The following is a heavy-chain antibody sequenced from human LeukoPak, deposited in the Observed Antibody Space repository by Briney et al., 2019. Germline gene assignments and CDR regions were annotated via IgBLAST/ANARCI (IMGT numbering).Heavy chain of an antibody. D-gene: IGHD2-2*01. J-gene: IGHJ3*02. V-gene: IGHV3-23*01. CDR1: GFTFSSYG. CDR2: ISGSGGIA. CDR3: AKDREFCSGTSCLRPDAFDI. Sequence: QPGRSLRLSCAASGFTFSSYGMHWVRQAPGKGLEWVSAISGSGGIAYYADSVKGRFTISRDNSKNTLYLQMNSLRAEDTAVYYCAKDREFCSGTSCLRPDAFDIWGQGTMVTVSS.